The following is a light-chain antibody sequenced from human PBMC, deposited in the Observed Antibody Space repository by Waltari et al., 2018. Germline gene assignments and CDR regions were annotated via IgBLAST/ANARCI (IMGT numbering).Light chain of an antibody. J-gene: IGKJ4*01. CDR1: QSVSSN. Sequence: EIVMTQSPATLSVSPGERATLSCRASQSVSSNLAWYQQKPGQAPRLLIYGASTRATGIPVRFSCIVSCIDFTLTFSILQSEYFAVYFFQLYNYLLPLTF. CDR2: GAS. CDR3: QLYNYLLPLT. V-gene: IGKV3-15*01.